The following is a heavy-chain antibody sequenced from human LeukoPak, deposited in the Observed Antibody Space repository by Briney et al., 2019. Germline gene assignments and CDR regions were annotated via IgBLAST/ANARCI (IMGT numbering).Heavy chain of an antibody. J-gene: IGHJ6*02. CDR1: GYTFTSYW. CDR3: ARSSGWTGYNYAMDV. Sequence: GESLKISCKGSGYTFTSYWIVWVRQMPGKGLEWMGVIYSGDSDTRYSPSFQGQVTISADKSISTAYLQWGSLKASDTAMYYCARSSGWTGYNYAMDVWGQGTTVTVSS. D-gene: IGHD6-19*01. CDR2: IYSGDSDT. V-gene: IGHV5-51*01.